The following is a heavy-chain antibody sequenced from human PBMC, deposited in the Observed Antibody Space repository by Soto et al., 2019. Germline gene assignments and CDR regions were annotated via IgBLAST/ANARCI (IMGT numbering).Heavy chain of an antibody. J-gene: IGHJ3*02. V-gene: IGHV3-72*01. CDR3: ARDRSPDGAFDI. CDR1: GFTFSDHF. CDR2: TRNKANSYTT. Sequence: GGSLSLSCAASGFTFSDHFMDWVRLAPGKGLEWVGRTRNKANSYTTEYAASVKGRFTVSRDDSKNSLYLQMDSLKTEDTAVYYCARDRSPDGAFDIWGQGTMVTVSS.